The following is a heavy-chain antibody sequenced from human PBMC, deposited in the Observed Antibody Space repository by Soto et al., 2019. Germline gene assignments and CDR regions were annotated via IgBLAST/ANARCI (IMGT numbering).Heavy chain of an antibody. CDR2: INHSGST. V-gene: IGHV4-34*01. D-gene: IGHD2-21*02. J-gene: IGHJ4*02. CDR1: GGSFSGYY. Sequence: PSETLSLTCAVYGGSFSGYYWSWIRQPPGKGLEWIGEINHSGSTNYNPSLKSRVTISVDTSKNQFSPKLSSVTAADTAVYYCARGVQSGGDCCYFDYWGQGTLVTVSS. CDR3: ARGVQSGGDCCYFDY.